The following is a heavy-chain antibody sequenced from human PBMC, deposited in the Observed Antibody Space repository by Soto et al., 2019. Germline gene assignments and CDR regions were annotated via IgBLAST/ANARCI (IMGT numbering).Heavy chain of an antibody. J-gene: IGHJ4*02. V-gene: IGHV4-31*03. Sequence: SQTRSRTGCVCPGSISSGSHYWKWIRQRPGKGLEWIGYTSYSGSDYYSPTLKIRLTISVDTTKNTFSLKLNSVTDADTAVYYCVGSLATIYNYFDCWGQGTQVTVAS. CDR2: TSYSGSD. CDR1: PGSISSGSHY. CDR3: VGSLATIYNYFDC. D-gene: IGHD3-10*01.